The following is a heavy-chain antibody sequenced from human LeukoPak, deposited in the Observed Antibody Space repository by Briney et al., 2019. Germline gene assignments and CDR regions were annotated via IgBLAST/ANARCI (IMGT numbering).Heavy chain of an antibody. Sequence: GGSLRLSCAASGFPFSGYWMDWVRQAPGKGMEWVANINQDGSTQYYAASVKGRFTISRDNAKGSLYLQMNILRAEDTAVYYCSRSLDYLGQGALVTVSS. CDR3: SRSLDY. V-gene: IGHV3-7*01. CDR2: INQDGSTQ. J-gene: IGHJ4*02. CDR1: GFPFSGYW.